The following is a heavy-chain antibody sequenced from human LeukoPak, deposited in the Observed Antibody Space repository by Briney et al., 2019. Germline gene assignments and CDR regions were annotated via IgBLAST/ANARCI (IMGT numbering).Heavy chain of an antibody. V-gene: IGHV1-8*02. Sequence: ASVKVSCKASGGTFSSYDINWVRQATGQGLEWKGRMNPNSGNTGYAQRFQGRVTMTRNTSISTAYMELSSLRSEDTAVYYCAIGLAGGSYRRGLFDYWGQGTLATVSS. CDR1: GGTFSSYD. CDR3: AIGLAGGSYRRGLFDY. J-gene: IGHJ4*02. D-gene: IGHD1-26*01. CDR2: MNPNSGNT.